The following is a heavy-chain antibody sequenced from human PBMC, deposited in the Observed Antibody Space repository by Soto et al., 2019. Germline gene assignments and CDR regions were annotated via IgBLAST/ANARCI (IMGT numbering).Heavy chain of an antibody. CDR1: GGSISSYY. Sequence: SETLSLTXTVSGGSISSYYWSWIRQPPGKGLEWIGYIYYSGSTNYNPSLKSRVTISVDTSKNQFSLKLSSVTAADTAVYYCTTTYQDYYDSSGNDAFDIWGQGTMVTVSS. J-gene: IGHJ3*02. V-gene: IGHV4-59*01. CDR3: TTTYQDYYDSSGNDAFDI. D-gene: IGHD3-22*01. CDR2: IYYSGST.